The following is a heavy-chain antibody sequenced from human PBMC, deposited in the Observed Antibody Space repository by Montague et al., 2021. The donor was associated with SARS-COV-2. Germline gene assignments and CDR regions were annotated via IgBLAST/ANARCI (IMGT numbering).Heavy chain of an antibody. Sequence: VKPTQTLILTCSLSGLSLNTRRVCVSWIRQPPGKALEWLARIDWDEDKYYNIFLKSRLTISKDTSTNQVVLAMTNMDPVDTGTYYCAWLNDDFFHQYGMDVWGQGTTVTVSS. CDR1: GLSLNTRRVC. CDR2: IDWDEDK. J-gene: IGHJ6*02. V-gene: IGHV2-70*11. CDR3: AWLNDDFFHQYGMDV. D-gene: IGHD1-1*01.